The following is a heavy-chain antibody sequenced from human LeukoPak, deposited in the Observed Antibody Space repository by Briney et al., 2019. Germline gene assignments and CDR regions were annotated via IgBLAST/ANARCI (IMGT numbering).Heavy chain of an antibody. CDR2: ISSNGGST. CDR1: GFTFSIYV. V-gene: IGHV3-64*01. CDR3: ARADYGDYSDF. Sequence: GGSLRLSCAASGFTFSIYVMHWVRQAPGKGLEYVSAISSNGGSTYYANSVKGRFTISRDNSKNTLYLQMGSLRADDMAVYYCARADYGDYSDFWGQGTLVTVSA. D-gene: IGHD4-17*01. J-gene: IGHJ4*02.